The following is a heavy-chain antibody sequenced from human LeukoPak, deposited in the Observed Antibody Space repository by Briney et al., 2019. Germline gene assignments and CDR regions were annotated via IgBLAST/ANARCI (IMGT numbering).Heavy chain of an antibody. D-gene: IGHD3-10*01. CDR3: ARTSARGAQFDY. CDR1: GGSISNEY. CDR2: IYASGST. J-gene: IGHJ4*02. Sequence: SETLSLTCTVSGGSISNEYWSWIRQPAGMGLEWIGRIYASGSTNYNPSLKSRVTMSVDTSNNQFSLNLSSVTAADTAVYYCARTSARGAQFDYWGQGTLVTVSS. V-gene: IGHV4-4*07.